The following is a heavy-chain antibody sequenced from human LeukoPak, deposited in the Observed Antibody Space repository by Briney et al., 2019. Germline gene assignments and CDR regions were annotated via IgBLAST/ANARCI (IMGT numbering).Heavy chain of an antibody. D-gene: IGHD3-22*01. J-gene: IGHJ4*02. CDR2: VYRSGTT. CDR1: SLTNGYH. CDR3: ARDKSLFYVDSSGYYQARDFDY. V-gene: IGHV4-38-2*02. Sequence: SETLSLTCAASSLTNGYHWGWIRQSPGKGLECIGSVYRSGTTYYNPSLTTRVDISIDTSKKQFSLKLSSVTAADTAVYYCARDKSLFYVDSSGYYQARDFDYWGQGILVTVSP.